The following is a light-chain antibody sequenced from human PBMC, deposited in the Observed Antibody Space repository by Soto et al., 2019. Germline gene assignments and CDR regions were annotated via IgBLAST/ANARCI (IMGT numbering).Light chain of an antibody. V-gene: IGKV3-20*01. CDR3: QQYGSSSWT. CDR1: QSVSSSY. J-gene: IGKJ1*01. CDR2: DAS. Sequence: EIVLTQSPGTLSLSAGERATLSCRASQSVSSSYLAWYQQKPGQAPRLLIYDASSRATGIPDRFSGSGSGTDFAISISRRVPEDFAVYYCQQYGSSSWTFGQGTKVDVK.